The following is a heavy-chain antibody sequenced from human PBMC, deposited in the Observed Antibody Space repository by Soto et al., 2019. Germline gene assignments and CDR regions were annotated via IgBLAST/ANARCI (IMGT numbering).Heavy chain of an antibody. CDR1: GYSFTSYR. Sequence: LGESLKISCKGSGYSFTSYRIGWVRQTPGKGLEWMGIIYPGDSDTRYSPSFQGQVIISADKSISTTYLQWSSLKASDTAMYYCARRQYGSGSYNLDYWGQGTLVTVSS. CDR3: ARRQYGSGSYNLDY. CDR2: IYPGDSDT. J-gene: IGHJ4*02. V-gene: IGHV5-51*01. D-gene: IGHD3-10*01.